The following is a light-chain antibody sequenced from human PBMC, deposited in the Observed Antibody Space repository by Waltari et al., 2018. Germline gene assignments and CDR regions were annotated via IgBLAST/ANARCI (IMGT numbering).Light chain of an antibody. CDR2: YDS. Sequence: SYVLTQPPSVSVAPGKTARITCGGNNIGSKSVHWYQQKPGQAPVLVIYYDSDRPSGIHERFSGSNAGNTATLTLRRVEAGDEADYYCQVWDSSSDHVVFGGGTKLTVL. CDR3: QVWDSSSDHVV. V-gene: IGLV3-21*04. J-gene: IGLJ2*01. CDR1: NIGSKS.